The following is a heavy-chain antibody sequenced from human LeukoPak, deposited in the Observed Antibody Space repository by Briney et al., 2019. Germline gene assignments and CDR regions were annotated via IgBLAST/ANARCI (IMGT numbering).Heavy chain of an antibody. J-gene: IGHJ4*02. CDR3: ARLDGSGSYSRGPDY. V-gene: IGHV5-51*01. Sequence: GESLKISCKGSGYSFTSYWIGWVRQMPGKGLEWMGVIYPGDTDTRYSPSFQGQVTISADKSISTAYLQWSSLEASDTAMYYCARLDGSGSYSRGPDYWGQGTLVTVSS. CDR1: GYSFTSYW. D-gene: IGHD3-10*01. CDR2: IYPGDTDT.